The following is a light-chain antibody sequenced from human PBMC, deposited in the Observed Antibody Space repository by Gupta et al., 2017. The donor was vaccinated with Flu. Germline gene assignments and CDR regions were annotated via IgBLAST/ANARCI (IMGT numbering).Light chain of an antibody. J-gene: IGKJ1*01. CDR1: QSITCW. CDR2: KAS. Sequence: PSPLSASVGDRVTIPCRASQSITCWLACHQQNPGKAPKLLIYKASRAESGVPSRFSGSASGTDFTLTISILHPDDFATYYCQREDSNTGTFGQGTKLEIK. V-gene: IGKV1-5*03. CDR3: QREDSNTGT.